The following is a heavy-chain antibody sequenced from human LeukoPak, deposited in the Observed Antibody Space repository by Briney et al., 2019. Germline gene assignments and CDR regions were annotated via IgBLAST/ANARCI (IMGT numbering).Heavy chain of an antibody. Sequence: SVKVSCKASGGTFSSYAISWVRQAPGQGLEWMGGIIPIFGTANYAQKFQGRATITADESTSTAYMELSSLRSEDTAVYYCASSRVVVVVPAAMSAFDYWGQGTLVTVSS. CDR3: ASSRVVVVVPAAMSAFDY. J-gene: IGHJ4*02. V-gene: IGHV1-69*13. CDR1: GGTFSSYA. CDR2: IIPIFGTA. D-gene: IGHD2-2*01.